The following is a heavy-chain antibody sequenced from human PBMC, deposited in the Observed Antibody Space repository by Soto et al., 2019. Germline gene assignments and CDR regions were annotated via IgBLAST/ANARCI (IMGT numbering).Heavy chain of an antibody. CDR1: GFTFSSYA. Sequence: GGSLRLSCAASGFTFSSYAMSWVRQAPGKGLEWVSGISGSGGSTYYADSVKGRFTISRANSKNTLYLQMNSLTAEDTAVYYCAKGGPQLTGYDAFDIWGQGTMVTVSS. J-gene: IGHJ3*02. CDR3: AKGGPQLTGYDAFDI. V-gene: IGHV3-23*01. D-gene: IGHD7-27*01. CDR2: ISGSGGST.